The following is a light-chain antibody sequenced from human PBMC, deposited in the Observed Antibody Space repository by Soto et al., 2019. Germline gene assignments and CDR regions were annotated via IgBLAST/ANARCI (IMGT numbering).Light chain of an antibody. Sequence: ILMTQSPATLFVSSGESATLSCRASQRVYSNLAGYQQRPGQAPRLLIYGAATRATGGPARFSGGGSGTDFTLPISRLEPDDVAVYYCLQRSSWPITFGQGTRLEIK. V-gene: IGKV3-15*01. CDR2: GAA. J-gene: IGKJ5*01. CDR1: QRVYSN. CDR3: LQRSSWPIT.